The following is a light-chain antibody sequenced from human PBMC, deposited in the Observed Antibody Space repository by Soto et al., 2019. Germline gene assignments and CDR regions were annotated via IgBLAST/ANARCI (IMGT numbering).Light chain of an antibody. J-gene: IGKJ1*01. V-gene: IGKV3-20*01. CDR2: GAS. CDR3: QQYGSSPST. Sequence: EIVLTQSPGTLSLSPGESATHSCRASQSVGSGYLAWYRQKPGQAPRLLIYGASSRATGIPDRFSGGGSGTDFTLTISRLEPEDFAVYYCQQYGSSPSTFGQGTKVEIK. CDR1: QSVGSGY.